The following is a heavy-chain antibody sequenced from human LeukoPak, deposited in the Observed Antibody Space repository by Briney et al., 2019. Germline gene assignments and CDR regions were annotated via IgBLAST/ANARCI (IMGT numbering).Heavy chain of an antibody. Sequence: SETLSLTCTVTGGSISNYYWNWIRQPPGKGLEWIGYIYYTGNTNYNPSLKSRVTISVDTSKNQFSLKLSSVTAADTAVYYCARDRLQLQSWGQGTLVTVSS. D-gene: IGHD1-1*01. CDR3: ARDRLQLQS. J-gene: IGHJ5*02. CDR2: IYYTGNT. V-gene: IGHV4-59*01. CDR1: GGSISNYY.